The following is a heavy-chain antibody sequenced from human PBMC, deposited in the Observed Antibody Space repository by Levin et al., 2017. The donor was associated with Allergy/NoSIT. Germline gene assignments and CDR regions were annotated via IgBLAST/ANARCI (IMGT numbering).Heavy chain of an antibody. CDR3: ARNARVVAATKDYFDY. V-gene: IGHV3-48*02. CDR2: ISSSSSTI. CDR1: GFTFSSYS. J-gene: IGHJ4*02. D-gene: IGHD2-15*01. Sequence: ETLSLTCAASGFTFSSYSMNWVRQAPGKGLEWVSYISSSSSTIYYADSVKGRFTISRDNAKNSLYLQMNSLRDEDTAVYYCARNARVVAATKDYFDYWGQGTLVTVSS.